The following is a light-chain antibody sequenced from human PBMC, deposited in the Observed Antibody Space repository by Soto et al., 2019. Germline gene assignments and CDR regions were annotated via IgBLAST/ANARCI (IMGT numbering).Light chain of an antibody. Sequence: ARTQPASVSGSPGQSSTISCTGTSSDGGAYNFVSWHEQHPGKAPKLMIYNVYDRPSGISYRSSGSKSGNTASLTISGLQGEDEADYYCSASTASRTYVFGTGTQVTV. J-gene: IGLJ1*01. V-gene: IGLV2-14*03. CDR1: SSDGGAYNF. CDR3: SASTASRTYV. CDR2: NVY.